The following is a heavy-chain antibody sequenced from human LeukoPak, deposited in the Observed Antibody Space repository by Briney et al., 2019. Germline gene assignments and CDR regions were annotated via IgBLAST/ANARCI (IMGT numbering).Heavy chain of an antibody. J-gene: IGHJ4*02. CDR3: ARYSYKHDC. Sequence: GGSLRLSCAASGLTFSHYWMTWVRQAPGKGLGWVANMKEDGSQETYVDSVKGRFTISRDNAKNSLYLQMNNVRAEDTAVYYCARYSYKHDCWGQGTLVTVSS. V-gene: IGHV3-7*01. CDR2: MKEDGSQE. D-gene: IGHD2-15*01. CDR1: GLTFSHYW.